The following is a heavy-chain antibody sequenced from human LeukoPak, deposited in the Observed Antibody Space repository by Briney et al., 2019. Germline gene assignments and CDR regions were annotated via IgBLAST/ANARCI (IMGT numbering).Heavy chain of an antibody. CDR1: GYTFTSYD. CDR2: INPSGGST. Sequence: ASVKVSCKASGYTFTSYDINWVRQAPGQGLEWMGIINPSGGSTSYAQKFQGRVTMTRDTSTSTVYMELSSLRSEDTAVYYCARSERWLQSHSPFYYWGQGTLVTVSS. CDR3: ARSERWLQSHSPFYY. V-gene: IGHV1-46*01. J-gene: IGHJ4*02. D-gene: IGHD5-24*01.